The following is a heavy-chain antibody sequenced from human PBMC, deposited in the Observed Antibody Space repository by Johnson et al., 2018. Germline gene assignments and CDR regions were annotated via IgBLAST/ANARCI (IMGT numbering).Heavy chain of an antibody. D-gene: IGHD3-22*01. J-gene: IGHJ1*01. CDR1: GGSISGYY. CDR3: ARYVSSSGYVQH. V-gene: IGHV4-59*01. CDR2: IYHSGST. Sequence: QVQLQESGPGLVKPTETLSLTCTVSGGSISGYYWSWIRQPPGKRLEWLGYIYHSGSTKYNPSLNSRVTMSVDASKNQCSLQLNSVTAADTAVYYCARYVSSSGYVQHWGQGTLVTVSS.